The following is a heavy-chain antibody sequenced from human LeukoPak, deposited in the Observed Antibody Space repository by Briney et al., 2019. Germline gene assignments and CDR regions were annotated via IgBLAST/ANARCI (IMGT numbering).Heavy chain of an antibody. D-gene: IGHD2-21*02. Sequence: PSETLSLTCTVSGGPISSYYWSWIRQPPGKGLEWIGYIYYSGSTNYNPSLKSRVTISVDTSKNQFSLKLSSVTAADTAVYYCARTIVVVTPDAFDIWGQGTMVTVSS. V-gene: IGHV4-59*08. CDR3: ARTIVVVTPDAFDI. CDR2: IYYSGST. J-gene: IGHJ3*02. CDR1: GGPISSYY.